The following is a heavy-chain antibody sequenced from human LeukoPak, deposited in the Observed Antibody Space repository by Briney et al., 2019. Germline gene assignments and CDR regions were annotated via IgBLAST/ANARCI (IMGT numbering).Heavy chain of an antibody. D-gene: IGHD3-9*01. CDR2: IGTAGDT. CDR1: GFPFRSYD. Sequence: PGGSLRLSCAASGFPFRSYDMHWVRRPTGKGLEWVSAIGTAGDTYYSDSVKGRFTISREDAKNSLYLQMNNLRAGDTAVYFCARGHMLTGYYNFAWFDPWGQGTLVTVSS. J-gene: IGHJ5*02. V-gene: IGHV3-13*01. CDR3: ARGHMLTGYYNFAWFDP.